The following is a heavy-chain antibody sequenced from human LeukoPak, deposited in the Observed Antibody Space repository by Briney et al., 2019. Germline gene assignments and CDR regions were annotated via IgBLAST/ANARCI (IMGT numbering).Heavy chain of an antibody. J-gene: IGHJ5*02. Sequence: GGSLRLSCAASGFTFSDYYMSWIRQAPGKGLEWVSYISSSGSTIYYADSVKGRFTISRDNAKNSLYLQMNSLRAEDTAVYYCARVRLGSSPLMNWFDPWGQGTLVTVSS. V-gene: IGHV3-11*01. CDR1: GFTFSDYY. CDR3: ARVRLGSSPLMNWFDP. CDR2: ISSSGSTI. D-gene: IGHD6-13*01.